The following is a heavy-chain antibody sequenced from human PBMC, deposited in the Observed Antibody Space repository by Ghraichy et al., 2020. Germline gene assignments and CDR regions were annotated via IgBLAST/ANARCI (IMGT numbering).Heavy chain of an antibody. CDR1: GFIFTNYG. CDR3: AKEWSYFMDV. D-gene: IGHD3-10*01. J-gene: IGHJ6*02. V-gene: IGHV3-23*01. Sequence: AGSLRLSCAASGFIFTNYGMSWVRQAPGKGLEWVSGISGSGGSTYYADSVKGRFTISRDNSENTVSLQMNSLRAEDTAVYYCAKEWSYFMDVWGQGTTVTVSS. CDR2: ISGSGGST.